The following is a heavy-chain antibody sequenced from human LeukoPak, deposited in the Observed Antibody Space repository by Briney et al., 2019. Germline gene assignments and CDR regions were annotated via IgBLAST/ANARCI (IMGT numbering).Heavy chain of an antibody. CDR3: ASSYGYYCYYYMDV. CDR2: IYSGGTT. Sequence: SLRLSCAGSGFTVSGNYMSWVRQAPGKGLEWVSLIYSGGTTYYADSVKGRFTISRDKSKNTLYLQMKSLRAEDTAVYYCASSYGYYCYYYMDVWGKGTTVTVSS. J-gene: IGHJ6*03. V-gene: IGHV3-53*01. CDR1: GFTVSGNY. D-gene: IGHD5-18*01.